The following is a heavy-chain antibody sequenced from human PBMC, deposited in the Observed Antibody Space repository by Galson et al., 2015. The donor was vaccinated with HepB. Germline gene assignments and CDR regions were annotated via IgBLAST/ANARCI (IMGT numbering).Heavy chain of an antibody. D-gene: IGHD1-1*01. V-gene: IGHV3-33*01. CDR3: ARAQMEPSYGMDV. CDR1: GFSFRTYG. CDR2: IWYGGTIR. J-gene: IGHJ6*02. Sequence: SLRLSCAVSGFSFRTYGMHWVRQAPGKGLEWVAVIWYGGTIRYYADSVKGRFTISRDNSKNSFYLQMNSLRAEDTAVYYCARAQMEPSYGMDVWGQGTTVTVSS.